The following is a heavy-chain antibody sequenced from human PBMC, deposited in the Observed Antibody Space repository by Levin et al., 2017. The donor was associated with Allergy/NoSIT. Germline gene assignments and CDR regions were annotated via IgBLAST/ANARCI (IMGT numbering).Heavy chain of an antibody. CDR3: ARAADDYGDYGATWDAFDI. J-gene: IGHJ3*02. CDR1: GGTFSSYA. CDR2: IIPIFGTA. D-gene: IGHD4-17*01. Sequence: ASVKVSCKASGGTFSSYAISWVRQAPGQGLEWMGGIIPIFGTANYAQKFQGRVTITADKSTSTAYMELSSLRSEDTAVYYCARAADDYGDYGATWDAFDIWGQGTMVTVSS. V-gene: IGHV1-69*06.